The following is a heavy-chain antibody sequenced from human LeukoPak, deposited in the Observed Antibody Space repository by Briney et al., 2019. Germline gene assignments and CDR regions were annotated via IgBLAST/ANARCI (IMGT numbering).Heavy chain of an antibody. CDR3: AMAGIAAAGTFGAFDI. D-gene: IGHD6-13*01. CDR1: GGSISNYY. J-gene: IGHJ3*02. CDR2: INHSGST. Sequence: SETLSLTCSVSGGSISNYYWSWIRQPPGKGLEWIGEINHSGSTNYNPSLKSRVTISVDTSKNQFSLKLSSVTAADTAVYYCAMAGIAAAGTFGAFDIWGQGTMVTVSS. V-gene: IGHV4-34*01.